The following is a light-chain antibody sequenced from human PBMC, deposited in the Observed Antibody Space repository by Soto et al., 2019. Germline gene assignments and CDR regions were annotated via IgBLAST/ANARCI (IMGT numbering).Light chain of an antibody. V-gene: IGKV1-39*01. CDR1: QSISSY. CDR2: AAS. J-gene: IGKJ5*01. Sequence: DIQMTQSPSSLSASVGDRVTITCRASQSISSYLNWYQQKPGKAPKLLIYAASSLQSGVPSRFSGSGSGTEFTLTISSLQPDDFATYYCQQYDNSPITFGQGTRLEIK. CDR3: QQYDNSPIT.